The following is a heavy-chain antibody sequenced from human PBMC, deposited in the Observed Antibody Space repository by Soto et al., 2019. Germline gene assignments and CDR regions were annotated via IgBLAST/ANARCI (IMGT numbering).Heavy chain of an antibody. D-gene: IGHD5-18*01. V-gene: IGHV3-21*01. J-gene: IGHJ4*02. CDR2: ISSSSSYI. Sequence: ESGGGLVKPGGSLRLSCAASGFTFSSYSMNWVRQAPGKGLEWVSSISSSSSYIYYADSVKGRFTISRDNAKNSLYLQMNSLRAEDTAVYYCARDDTAMVYFDYWGQGTLVTVSS. CDR3: ARDDTAMVYFDY. CDR1: GFTFSSYS.